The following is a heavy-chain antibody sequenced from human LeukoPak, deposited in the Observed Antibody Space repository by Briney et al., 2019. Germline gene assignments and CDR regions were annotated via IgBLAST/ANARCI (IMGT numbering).Heavy chain of an antibody. D-gene: IGHD1-1*01. V-gene: IGHV4-34*01. Sequence: SETLSLTCAVYGGSFSGYYWSWIRQPPGKGLEWIGEINHSGSTNYNPSLKGRVTISVDTSKNQFSLKLSSVTAADTAVYYCARVRAQRRYNWFDPWGQGTLVTVSS. J-gene: IGHJ5*02. CDR1: GGSFSGYY. CDR2: INHSGST. CDR3: ARVRAQRRYNWFDP.